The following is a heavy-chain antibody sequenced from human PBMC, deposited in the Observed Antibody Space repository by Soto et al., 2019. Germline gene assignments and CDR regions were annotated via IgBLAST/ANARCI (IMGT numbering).Heavy chain of an antibody. CDR2: ISWNGDK. Sequence: SGPTLVNPTQTLTLTCTFSGFSLSTTGLSVGWIRQPPGKALEWLALISWNGDKRYNPSLKNRLTINKYTSKSHVVLTVADMDPVDTATYYCAHRNYFDCWGPGTRGTV. V-gene: IGHV2-5*01. CDR3: AHRNYFDC. CDR1: GFSLSTTGLS. J-gene: IGHJ4*02.